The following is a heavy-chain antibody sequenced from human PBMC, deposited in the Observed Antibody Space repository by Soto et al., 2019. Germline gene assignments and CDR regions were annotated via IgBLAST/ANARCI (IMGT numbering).Heavy chain of an antibody. CDR2: IYYSGST. CDR1: SGSVSSYY. V-gene: IGHV4-59*02. D-gene: IGHD3-22*01. CDR3: ARERGDYYDSSGYYPYFAY. Sequence: SETPDLGCTVSSGSVSSYYWSWIRQPPGKGLEWIGYIYYSGSTNYNPSLKSRVTISVDTSKNQFSLKLSSVTAADTAVYYCARERGDYYDSSGYYPYFAYWGQGTLVTVS. J-gene: IGHJ4*02.